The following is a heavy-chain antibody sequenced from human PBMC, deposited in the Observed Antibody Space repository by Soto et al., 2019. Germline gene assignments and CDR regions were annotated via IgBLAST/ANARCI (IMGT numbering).Heavy chain of an antibody. CDR3: ARSVFP. J-gene: IGHJ5*02. CDR1: GGSISSYY. CDR2: IYYSGST. Sequence: SETLSLTCTVSGGSISSYYWSWIRQPPGKGLEWIGYIYYSGSTYYNPSLKSRVTISVDTSKNQFSLKLSSVTAADTAIYYCARSVFPWGQGTLVTVSS. V-gene: IGHV4-59*06.